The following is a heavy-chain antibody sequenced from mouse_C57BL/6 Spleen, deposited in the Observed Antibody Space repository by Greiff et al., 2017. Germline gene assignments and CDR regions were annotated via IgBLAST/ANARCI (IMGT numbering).Heavy chain of an antibody. CDR1: GYTFTDYY. CDR2: INPNTGGT. J-gene: IGHJ4*01. Sequence: EVQLQQSGPELVKPGASVKISCKASGYTFTDYYMNWVKQSHGKSLEWIGDINPNTGGTSYNQKFKGKATLTVDKSSSTAYMELRSLTSEDSAVYYWARYDYDDAMDYWGQGTSVTVSS. D-gene: IGHD2-4*01. CDR3: ARYDYDDAMDY. V-gene: IGHV1-26*01.